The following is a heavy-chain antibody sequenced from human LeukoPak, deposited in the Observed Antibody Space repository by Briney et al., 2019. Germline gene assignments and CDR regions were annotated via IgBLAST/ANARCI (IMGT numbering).Heavy chain of an antibody. CDR1: GFTFSSYG. D-gene: IGHD6-13*01. Sequence: GGSLRLSCAASGFTFSSYGMHWVRQAPGKGLEWVAVISYDGSNKYYADSVKGRFTISRDNSKNTLYLQMNSLRAEDTAVYYCAKDDGYSSSWYWRDAFDIWGQGTMVTVSS. CDR2: ISYDGSNK. CDR3: AKDDGYSSSWYWRDAFDI. J-gene: IGHJ3*02. V-gene: IGHV3-30*18.